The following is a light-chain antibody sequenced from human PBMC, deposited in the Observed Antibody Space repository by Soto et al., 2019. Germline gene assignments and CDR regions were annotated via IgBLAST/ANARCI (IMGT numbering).Light chain of an antibody. V-gene: IGKV3-20*01. CDR3: QPYDTSPLLP. Sequence: EIVLTQSPGTLSLTTGERATFSCRASQIVSSSYIAWYQQKRGQAPRRLISDASNRATGIPARFSGSGSGTDFTLTISILEPEDFAVYYCQPYDTSPLLPFGGGTKVDIK. J-gene: IGKJ4*01. CDR1: QIVSSSY. CDR2: DAS.